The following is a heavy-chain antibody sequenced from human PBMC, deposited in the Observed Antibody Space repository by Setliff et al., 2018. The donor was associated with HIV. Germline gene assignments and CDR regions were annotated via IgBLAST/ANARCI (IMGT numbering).Heavy chain of an antibody. D-gene: IGHD3-10*01. CDR3: ARAYFGSGIYY. CDR1: GGSISSYC. J-gene: IGHJ4*02. Sequence: SETLSLTCTVSGGSISSYCWNWIRQSPGGGLEWIGFIFSSGSTKYNPSLKSRVTISLDTSKNQFSLKLTSVTAADTAVYYCARAYFGSGIYYWGQGTLVTVSS. V-gene: IGHV4-4*09. CDR2: IFSSGST.